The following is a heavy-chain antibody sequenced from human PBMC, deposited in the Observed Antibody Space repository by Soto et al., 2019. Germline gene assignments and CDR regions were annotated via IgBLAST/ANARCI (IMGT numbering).Heavy chain of an antibody. Sequence: QVQLQESGPGLVKPSGTLSLTCAVSGGSISSSNWWSWVRQPPGKGLEWIGEIYQSGSTNYNPSLYSRVHNPVDKSRNQISMTMSALTAADTAGYYCTSVRGGHYSAMDVWGQATTVTVPS. V-gene: IGHV4-4*02. CDR3: TSVRGGHYSAMDV. J-gene: IGHJ6*02. CDR1: GGSISSSNW. CDR2: IYQSGST. D-gene: IGHD3-10*02.